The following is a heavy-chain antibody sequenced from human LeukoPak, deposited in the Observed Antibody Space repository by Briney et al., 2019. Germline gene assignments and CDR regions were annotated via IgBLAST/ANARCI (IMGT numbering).Heavy chain of an antibody. Sequence: GGSLRLSCAASGFTFSSYWMHWVRQAPGKGLVWVSRINSDGSSTSYADSVKGRFTISRDNAKNTLYLQMNSLGAEDTAVYYCARGGSSWSVGYDAFDIWGQGTMVTVSS. J-gene: IGHJ3*02. CDR2: INSDGSST. V-gene: IGHV3-74*01. D-gene: IGHD6-13*01. CDR3: ARGGSSWSVGYDAFDI. CDR1: GFTFSSYW.